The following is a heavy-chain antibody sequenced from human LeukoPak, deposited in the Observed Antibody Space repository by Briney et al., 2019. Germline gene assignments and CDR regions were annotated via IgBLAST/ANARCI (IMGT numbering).Heavy chain of an antibody. CDR2: ISAYNGNT. D-gene: IGHD3-22*01. CDR3: AREPHYYDSSGSNDAFDI. CDR1: GYTFTSYG. J-gene: IGHJ3*02. Sequence: ASVKVSRKASGYTFTSYGISWVRQAPGQGLEWMGWISAYNGNTNYAQKLQGRVTMTTDTSTSTAYMELRSLRSVDTAVYYCAREPHYYDSSGSNDAFDIWGQGTMVTVSS. V-gene: IGHV1-18*01.